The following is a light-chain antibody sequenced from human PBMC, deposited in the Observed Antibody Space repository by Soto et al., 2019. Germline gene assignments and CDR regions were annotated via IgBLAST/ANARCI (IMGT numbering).Light chain of an antibody. CDR3: QQYNNWPPET. J-gene: IGKJ1*01. CDR2: STS. Sequence: EIVRTQSPATRAASPGERATLSCGASQSVRGSLAWYQQKPGEAPRVLIYSTSARATGIPARFSGSGTGTEFTLTISILQSEDSAAYYCQQYNNWPPETSGQATXVDIK. CDR1: QSVRGS. V-gene: IGKV3-15*01.